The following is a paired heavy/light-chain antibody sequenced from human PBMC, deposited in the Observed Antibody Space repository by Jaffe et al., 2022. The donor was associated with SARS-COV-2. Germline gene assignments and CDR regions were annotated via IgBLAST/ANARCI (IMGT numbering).Light chain of an antibody. CDR3: QQYYSSLRT. Sequence: DIVMTQSPDSLAVSLGERATINCKSSQSVLYSSNNKNHLAWYQQKPGQPPKLLIYWASTRESGVPDRFSGSGSGTDFTLTIGSLQAEDVAVYYCQQYYSSLRTFGQGTKVEI. J-gene: IGKJ1*01. CDR1: QSVLYSSNNKNH. CDR2: WAS. V-gene: IGKV4-1*01.
Heavy chain of an antibody. V-gene: IGHV3-23*01. CDR3: ARHAAVCGVTPCHYDC. J-gene: IGHJ4*02. CDR2: ISISGGVT. Sequence: EVQLLESGGGLVQPGGSLRLSCAASGFTFSTYRMGWVRQAPGKGLEWVSVISISGGVTYYADSVKGRFTISRDTSKNTLYLEMSSLRAEDTAVYYCARHAAVCGVTPCHYDCWGQGTLVTVSP. CDR1: GFTFSTYR. D-gene: IGHD2-21*01.